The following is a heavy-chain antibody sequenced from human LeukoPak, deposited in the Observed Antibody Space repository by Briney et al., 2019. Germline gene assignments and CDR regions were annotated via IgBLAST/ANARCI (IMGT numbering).Heavy chain of an antibody. Sequence: SETLSLTCTVSGGSISSYYWSWIRQPPGKGLEWIGYIYYSGSTNYNPSLKSRVTISVDTSKNQFSLKLSSVTAADTAVYYCAREEEVVVRGVIITRWFDPWGQGTLVTVSS. V-gene: IGHV4-59*01. J-gene: IGHJ5*02. CDR1: GGSISSYY. CDR2: IYYSGST. D-gene: IGHD3-10*01. CDR3: AREEEVVVRGVIITRWFDP.